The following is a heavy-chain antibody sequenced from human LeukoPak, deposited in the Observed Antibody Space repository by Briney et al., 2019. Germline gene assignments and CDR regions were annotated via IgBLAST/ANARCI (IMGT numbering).Heavy chain of an antibody. CDR2: INPNSGGT. CDR1: GYTFTGYY. J-gene: IGHJ4*02. V-gene: IGHV1-2*02. CDR3: ARGRKPPQQWLGIFDY. Sequence: ASVKVSCKASGYTFTGYYMHWVRQAPGQGLEWMGWINPNSGGTNYAQKFQGRVTMTRDTSISTAYMELSRLRSDDTAVYYCARGRKPPQQWLGIFDYWGQGTLVTVSS. D-gene: IGHD6-19*01.